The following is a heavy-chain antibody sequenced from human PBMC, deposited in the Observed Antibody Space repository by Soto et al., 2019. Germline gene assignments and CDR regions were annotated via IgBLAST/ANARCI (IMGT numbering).Heavy chain of an antibody. Sequence: GGSLRLSCAASRFTFRSYWMHWVRQAPGKGLVWVSRINGDGSSTSYADSVRGRFTISRDNAKNTLYLQMNSLRSDDTAVYYCARAALEWLLEWFDPWGQGTLVTVSS. V-gene: IGHV3-74*01. CDR1: RFTFRSYW. D-gene: IGHD3-3*01. J-gene: IGHJ5*02. CDR2: INGDGSST. CDR3: ARAALEWLLEWFDP.